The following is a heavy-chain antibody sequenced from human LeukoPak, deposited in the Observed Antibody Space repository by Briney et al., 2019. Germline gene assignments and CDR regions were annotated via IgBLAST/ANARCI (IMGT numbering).Heavy chain of an antibody. Sequence: PSETLSLTCTVSGGSISSYYWSWIRQPPGKGLEWIGRIYTSGSTNYNPSLKSRVTMSVDTSKNQFSLKLSSVTAADTAVYYCARDGEPYSPYYFDYWGQGTLVTVSS. CDR1: GGSISSYY. CDR3: ARDGEPYSPYYFDY. V-gene: IGHV4-4*07. J-gene: IGHJ4*02. CDR2: IYTSGST. D-gene: IGHD1-14*01.